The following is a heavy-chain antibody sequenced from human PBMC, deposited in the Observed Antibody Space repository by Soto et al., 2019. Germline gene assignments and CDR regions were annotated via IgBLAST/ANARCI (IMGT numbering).Heavy chain of an antibody. V-gene: IGHV3-23*01. J-gene: IGHJ4*02. CDR3: AKVGFSSTSETDY. Sequence: GGSLRLSCAASGLTFSSYAMSWVRQAPGKGLEWVSAISGSGGSTYYADSVKGRFTISRDNSKNTLYLQMNSLRAEDTAVYYCAKVGFSSTSETDYWGQGILVTLSS. CDR1: GLTFSSYA. CDR2: ISGSGGST. D-gene: IGHD2-2*01.